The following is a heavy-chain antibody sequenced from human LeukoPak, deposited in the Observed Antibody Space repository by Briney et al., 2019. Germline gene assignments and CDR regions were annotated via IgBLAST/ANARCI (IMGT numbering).Heavy chain of an antibody. D-gene: IGHD3-22*01. V-gene: IGHV3-30*18. CDR2: ISYDGSNK. CDR1: GFTFSSYG. J-gene: IGHJ4*02. Sequence: GGSLRLSCAASGFTFSSYGLHWVRQAPGKGLEWVAVISYDGSNKYYADSVKGRFTISRDNSKNTLYLQMNSLRAEDTAVYYCAKDSYYDSSGYYLDYWGQGTLVTVSS. CDR3: AKDSYYDSSGYYLDY.